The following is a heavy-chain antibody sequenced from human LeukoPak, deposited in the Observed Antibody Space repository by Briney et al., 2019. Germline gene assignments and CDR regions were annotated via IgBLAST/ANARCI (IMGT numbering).Heavy chain of an antibody. D-gene: IGHD3-22*01. CDR1: GFTFSSYS. CDR2: ISGSGGST. CDR3: AKIIMVIPNGHFDY. J-gene: IGHJ4*02. Sequence: GGSLRLSCAASGFTFSSYSMNWVRQAPGKGLEWVSAISGSGGSTYYADSVKGRFTISRDNSKNTLYLQMNSLRAEDTAVYYCAKIIMVIPNGHFDYWGQGTPVTVSS. V-gene: IGHV3-23*01.